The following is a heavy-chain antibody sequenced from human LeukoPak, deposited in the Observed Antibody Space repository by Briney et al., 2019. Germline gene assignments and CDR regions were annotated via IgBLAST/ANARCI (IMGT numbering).Heavy chain of an antibody. CDR3: ARDQKYYDILTGYYF. J-gene: IGHJ4*02. V-gene: IGHV1-18*01. CDR1: GYTFTSYG. Sequence: ASAKVSCKASGYTFTSYGISWVRQAPGQGLEWMGWISAYNGNTNYAQKLQGRVTMTTDTFTSTAYMELRSLRSDDTAVYYCARDQKYYDILTGYYFWGQGTLVTVSS. CDR2: ISAYNGNT. D-gene: IGHD3-9*01.